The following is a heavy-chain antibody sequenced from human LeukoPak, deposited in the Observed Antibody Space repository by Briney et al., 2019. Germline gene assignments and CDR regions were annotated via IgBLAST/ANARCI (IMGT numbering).Heavy chain of an antibody. D-gene: IGHD1-7*01. Sequence: SETLSLTCAVYGGSFSGYYWSWIRQPPGKGLEWVGHMYYRGNTFYNPSLKSRVTISVDTSKNQFSLKLRSVTAADTAVYYCARLYGNYQNYFDYWGQGTLVTVSS. V-gene: IGHV4-34*01. J-gene: IGHJ4*02. CDR2: MYYRGNT. CDR1: GGSFSGYY. CDR3: ARLYGNYQNYFDY.